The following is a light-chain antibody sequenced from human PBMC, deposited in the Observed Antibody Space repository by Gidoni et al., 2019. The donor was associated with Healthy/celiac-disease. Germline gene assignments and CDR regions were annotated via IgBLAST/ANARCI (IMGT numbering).Light chain of an antibody. CDR3: QQYGSSPLYT. V-gene: IGKV3-20*01. CDR2: GAS. Sequence: ETASPPPPGTVSLSPGESATLSCRHSQSVSSSYLAWYQQKPGQAPRLLIYGASSRATGIPDRFSGSGSGTDFTLTISRLEPEDFAVYYCQQYGSSPLYTFGQGTKLEIK. CDR1: QSVSSSY. J-gene: IGKJ2*01.